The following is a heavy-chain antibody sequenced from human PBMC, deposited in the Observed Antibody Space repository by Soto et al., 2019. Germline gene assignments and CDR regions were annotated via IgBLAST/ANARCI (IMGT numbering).Heavy chain of an antibody. Sequence: ASVKVSCKASGYTFTGYYMHWVRQAPGQGLEWMGWINPNSGGTNYAQKFQGRVTMTRDTSISTAYMELSRLRSDDTAVYYCARVVVAATLSYYYYGMHVWAQGSTFPVS. CDR1: GYTFTGYY. CDR3: ARVVVAATLSYYYYGMHV. CDR2: INPNSGGT. D-gene: IGHD2-15*01. V-gene: IGHV1-2*02. J-gene: IGHJ6*02.